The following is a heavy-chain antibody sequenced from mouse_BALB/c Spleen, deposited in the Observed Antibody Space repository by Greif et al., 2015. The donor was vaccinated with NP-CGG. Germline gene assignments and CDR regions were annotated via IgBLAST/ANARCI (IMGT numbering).Heavy chain of an antibody. CDR2: IRNKANGYTT. CDR1: GFTFTDYY. V-gene: IGHV7-3*02. Sequence: EVKLVESGGGLVQPGGSLRLSCATSGFTFTDYYMSWVRQPPGKALEWLGFIRNKANGYTTEYSASVKGRFTISRDNSQSILYLQMNTLRAEDSATYYCARDIRWLEDYYAMDYWGQGTSVTVSS. J-gene: IGHJ4*01. D-gene: IGHD2-3*01. CDR3: ARDIRWLEDYYAMDY.